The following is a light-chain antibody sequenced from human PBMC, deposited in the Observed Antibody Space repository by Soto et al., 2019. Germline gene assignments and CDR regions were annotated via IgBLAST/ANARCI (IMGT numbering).Light chain of an antibody. CDR2: GAS. Sequence: AIQVTQSPTSLSASVGDRVTITCRSSQDIRNYLGWYQQKPGKAPQLLIYGASSLQRGVSSRFSGSGFGTDFTLTISSLQPEDSATYYCLQDRSHFWTFGQGTKV. CDR3: LQDRSHFWT. CDR1: QDIRNY. J-gene: IGKJ1*01. V-gene: IGKV1-6*01.